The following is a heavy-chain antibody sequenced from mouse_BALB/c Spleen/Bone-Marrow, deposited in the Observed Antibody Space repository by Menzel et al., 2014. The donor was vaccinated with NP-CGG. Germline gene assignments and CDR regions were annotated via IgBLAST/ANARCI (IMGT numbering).Heavy chain of an antibody. J-gene: IGHJ1*01. CDR1: GYTFTSYV. CDR2: INPYNDDT. D-gene: IGHD2-2*01. CDR3: ARSLYGYDWYFDV. V-gene: IGHV1-14*01. Sequence: EVKLMESGPELVKPGASVKMSCKASGYTFTSYVMHWVKQKPGLGLEWIGYINPYNDDTEHNEKFKGKATLTSDKSSSTAYMELSSLTSEDSAVFYCARSLYGYDWYFDVWGAGTTVTVSS.